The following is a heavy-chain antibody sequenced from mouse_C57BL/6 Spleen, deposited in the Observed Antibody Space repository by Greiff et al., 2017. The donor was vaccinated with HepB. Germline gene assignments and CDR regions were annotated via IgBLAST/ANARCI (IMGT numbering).Heavy chain of an antibody. CDR1: GFTFSSYA. Sequence: EVKVVESGGGLVKPGGSLKLSCAASGFTFSSYAMSWVRQTPEKRLEWVATISDGGSYTYYPDNVKGRFTISRDNAKNNLYLQMSHLKSEDTAMYYCARDHYYGSSYYFDYWGQGTTLTVSS. CDR2: ISDGGSYT. CDR3: ARDHYYGSSYYFDY. J-gene: IGHJ2*01. D-gene: IGHD1-1*01. V-gene: IGHV5-4*01.